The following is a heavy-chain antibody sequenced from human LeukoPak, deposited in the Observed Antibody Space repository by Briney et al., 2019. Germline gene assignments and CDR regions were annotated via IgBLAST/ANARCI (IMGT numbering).Heavy chain of an antibody. CDR1: GYTFSSYH. CDR3: ARAWESIAGYYFDY. Sequence: ASVKVSCKASGYTFSSYHIHWVRQDPGQGLEGMGKINPSFNPGVDVTSYAQKFQGRVTMTRDISTNTVYMELSSLTSEDTAVYYCARAWESIAGYYFDYWGEGTLVTVSS. V-gene: IGHV1-46*01. CDR2: INPSFNPGVDVT. D-gene: IGHD1-26*01. J-gene: IGHJ4*02.